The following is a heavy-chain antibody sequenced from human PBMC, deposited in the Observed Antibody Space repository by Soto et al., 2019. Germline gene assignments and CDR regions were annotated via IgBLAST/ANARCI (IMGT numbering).Heavy chain of an antibody. Sequence: SETLSLTCTVSGGSISSYYWSWIRQPPGKGLEWIGYIYNSGTTYYNPSLKSRVTISVDTSKNQFSLKLTSVTAADTAVYYCARDPAPWGQGTLVTV. V-gene: IGHV4-59*12. CDR2: IYNSGTT. CDR1: GGSISSYY. CDR3: ARDPAP. J-gene: IGHJ5*02.